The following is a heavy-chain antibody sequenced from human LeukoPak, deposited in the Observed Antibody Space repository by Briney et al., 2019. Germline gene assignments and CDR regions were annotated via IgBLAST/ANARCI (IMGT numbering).Heavy chain of an antibody. J-gene: IGHJ4*02. V-gene: IGHV3-7*05. D-gene: IGHD4-11*01. CDR3: ARGSTTVTPRNFDY. Sequence: GGSLRLSCAASAFTFSSYWMSWVRQAPGKGLEWVANIKQDGSEKYYVDSVKGRFTISRDNAKNSLYLQKNSLRAEDTAVYYCARGSTTVTPRNFDYWGQGTLVTVSS. CDR2: IKQDGSEK. CDR1: AFTFSSYW.